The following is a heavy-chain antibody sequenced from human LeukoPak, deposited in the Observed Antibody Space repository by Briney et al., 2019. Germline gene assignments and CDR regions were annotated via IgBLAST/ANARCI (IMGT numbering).Heavy chain of an antibody. CDR2: INSDGSST. D-gene: IGHD3-22*01. V-gene: IGHV3-74*01. J-gene: IGHJ4*02. Sequence: GGSLRLSCAASGFTFSSYWMHWVRQAPGKGLVWVSRINSDGSSTSYADSVKGRFTISRDNAKNTLYLQMNSLRAEDTAVYYCARVNYYDSGGYSNDYWGQGTLVTVSS. CDR3: ARVNYYDSGGYSNDY. CDR1: GFTFSSYW.